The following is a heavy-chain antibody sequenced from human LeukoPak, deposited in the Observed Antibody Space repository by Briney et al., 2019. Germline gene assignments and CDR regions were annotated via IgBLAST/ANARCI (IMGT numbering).Heavy chain of an antibody. J-gene: IGHJ4*02. V-gene: IGHV4-59*12. CDR2: IYYSGTT. D-gene: IGHD5-18*01. CDR1: GVPISTYY. Sequence: SETLSLTCTVSGVPISTYYWSWIRQPPGKGLEWIGYIYYSGTTNYNPSLKSRVTISIDTSKNEFSLKLSSVTAADTAVYYCARVGSYATPMFDYWGQGTLVTVSS. CDR3: ARVGSYATPMFDY.